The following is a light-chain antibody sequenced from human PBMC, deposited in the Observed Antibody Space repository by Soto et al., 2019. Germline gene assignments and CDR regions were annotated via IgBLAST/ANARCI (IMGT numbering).Light chain of an antibody. Sequence: EIVLTQSPATLSLSPGERATLSCRASLGVSSYLAWYQQKPGQAPRLLIYDASNRATGIPARFSGSGSGTDFTLTISSLEPEDFAVYHCQQRYNTITFGQGTRLEIK. CDR3: QQRYNTIT. J-gene: IGKJ5*01. V-gene: IGKV3-11*01. CDR1: LGVSSY. CDR2: DAS.